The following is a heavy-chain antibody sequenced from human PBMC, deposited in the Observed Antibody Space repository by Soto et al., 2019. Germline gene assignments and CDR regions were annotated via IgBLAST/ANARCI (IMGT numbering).Heavy chain of an antibody. CDR2: ISYDGSNK. Sequence: GGSLRLSCAASGFTFSSYAMHWVRQAPGKGLEWVAVISYDGSNKYYADSVKGRFTISRNNSKNTLYLQMNSLRAEDTAVYYCARDYYDSSGSFYFDYWGQGTLVTVSS. CDR1: GFTFSSYA. V-gene: IGHV3-30-3*01. CDR3: ARDYYDSSGSFYFDY. J-gene: IGHJ4*02. D-gene: IGHD3-22*01.